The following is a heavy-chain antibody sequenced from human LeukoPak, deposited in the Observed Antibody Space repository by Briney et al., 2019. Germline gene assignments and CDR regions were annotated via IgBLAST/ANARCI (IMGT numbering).Heavy chain of an antibody. CDR3: AKESLQCFDY. J-gene: IGHJ4*02. Sequence: PGRSLRLSCAASGFTFSSYGMHWVRQAPGKGLEWVAVISYDGSNKYYADSVKGRFTISRDNSKNTLYLQMNSLRAGDTAVYYCAKESLQCFDYWGQGNLVTVSS. D-gene: IGHD3-10*01. V-gene: IGHV3-30*18. CDR2: ISYDGSNK. CDR1: GFTFSSYG.